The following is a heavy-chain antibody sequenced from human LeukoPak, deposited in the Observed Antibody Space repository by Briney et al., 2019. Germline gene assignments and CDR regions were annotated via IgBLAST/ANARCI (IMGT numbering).Heavy chain of an antibody. V-gene: IGHV3-66*01. CDR2: IYSGGST. Sequence: PGGSLRLSCAASGFTVSSNYMSWVRQAPGKGLEWVSVIYSGGSTYYADSVKGRFTIFRDNSKNTLYLQMNSLRAEDTAVYYCARDSDSSGYSDYWGQGTLVTVSS. D-gene: IGHD3-22*01. CDR1: GFTVSSNY. J-gene: IGHJ4*02. CDR3: ARDSDSSGYSDY.